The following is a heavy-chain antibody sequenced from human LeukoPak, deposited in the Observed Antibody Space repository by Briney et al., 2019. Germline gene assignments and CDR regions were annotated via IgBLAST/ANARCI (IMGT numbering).Heavy chain of an antibody. CDR2: VNHSGST. CDR1: GGSFSGYY. D-gene: IGHD3-10*01. J-gene: IGHJ5*02. Sequence: SETLSLTCAVYGGSFSGYYWSWIRQPPGKGLEWIGEVNHSGSTNYNPSLKSRVTISVDTSKNQFSLKLSSVTAADTAVYYCARAYGSGSYRWFDPWGQGSLVTVSS. CDR3: ARAYGSGSYRWFDP. V-gene: IGHV4-34*01.